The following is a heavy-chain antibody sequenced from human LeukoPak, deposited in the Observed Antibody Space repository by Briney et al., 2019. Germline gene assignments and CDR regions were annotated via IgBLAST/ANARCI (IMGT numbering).Heavy chain of an antibody. CDR1: GYTFTSYY. V-gene: IGHV1-46*01. CDR3: ARVGRISWGSLDY. CDR2: INPSGGST. J-gene: IGHJ4*02. D-gene: IGHD3-16*01. Sequence: VASVKVSCKASGYTFTSYYMHWVRQAPGQGLEWMGIINPSGGSTSYAQKFQGRVTMTRNTSISTAYMELSSLRSVDTAVYYCARVGRISWGSLDYWGQGTLVTVSS.